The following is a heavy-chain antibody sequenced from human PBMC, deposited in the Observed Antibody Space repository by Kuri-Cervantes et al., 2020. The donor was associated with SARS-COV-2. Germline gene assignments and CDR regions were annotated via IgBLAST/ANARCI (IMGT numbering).Heavy chain of an antibody. CDR3: ATSGKEEWELLGFDY. V-gene: IGHV4-39*07. Sequence: SETLSLTCTVSGGSISSSSYYWGWIRQPPGKGLEWIGSIYYSGSTYYNPSLKSRVTISVDTSKNQFSLKLSSVTAADTAVYYCATSGKEEWELLGFDYWGQGTLVTVSS. J-gene: IGHJ4*02. CDR2: IYYSGST. CDR1: GGSISSSSYY. D-gene: IGHD1-26*01.